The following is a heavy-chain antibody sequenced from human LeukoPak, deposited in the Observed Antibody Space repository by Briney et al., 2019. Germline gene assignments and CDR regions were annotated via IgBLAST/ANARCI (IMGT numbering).Heavy chain of an antibody. D-gene: IGHD3-3*01. CDR1: GGTFSSYA. Sequence: ASVKVSCKASGGTFSSYAISWVRQAPGQGLEWMGWISAYNGNTNYAQKLQGRVTMTTDTSTSTAYMELRSLRSDDTAVYYCASMTRADYDFWSGYSDTYYYYYYMDVWGKGTTVTVSS. CDR2: ISAYNGNT. V-gene: IGHV1-18*01. J-gene: IGHJ6*03. CDR3: ASMTRADYDFWSGYSDTYYYYYYMDV.